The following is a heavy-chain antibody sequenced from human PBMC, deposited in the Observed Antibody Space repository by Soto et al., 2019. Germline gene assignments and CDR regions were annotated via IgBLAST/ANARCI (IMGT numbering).Heavy chain of an antibody. Sequence: QVQLQESGPGLVKPSETLSLTCSVSGGSINSYWWNWIRQPAGKGLEWIGRVYSSGTTDYNPSINSRATLSVETSKNQFSLKLSSVTAADTAVYYCARDIGSYAYGEGYWGQGIQVTVSS. CDR3: ARDIGSYAYGEGY. CDR1: GGSINSYW. CDR2: VYSSGTT. V-gene: IGHV4-4*07. D-gene: IGHD3-10*01. J-gene: IGHJ4*02.